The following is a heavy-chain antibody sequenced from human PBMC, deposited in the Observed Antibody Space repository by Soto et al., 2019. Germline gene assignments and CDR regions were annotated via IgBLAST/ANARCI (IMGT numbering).Heavy chain of an antibody. J-gene: IGHJ1*01. D-gene: IGHD1-26*01. CDR2: IYWDDTK. Sequence: QITLKESGPTLVKPTQTLTLTCTFSGFSLPTDRVGVGWIRQPPGKALEWLAVIYWDDTKTYRPSLKSRLTITKDTSKNPVALTLTVMDPVDTATYYCAHAYGGRSLYCGQGTLVTVSS. CDR3: AHAYGGRSLY. CDR1: GFSLPTDRVG. V-gene: IGHV2-5*02.